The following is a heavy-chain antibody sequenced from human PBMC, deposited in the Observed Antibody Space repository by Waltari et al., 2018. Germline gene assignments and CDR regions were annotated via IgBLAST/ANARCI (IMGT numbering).Heavy chain of an antibody. D-gene: IGHD2-21*02. CDR2: IYTSGST. CDR3: ATYKCGGDCYNAFDI. Sequence: QVQLQESGPGLVKPSQTLSLTCTVSGGSISSGSYYWSWIRPPAGKGLEWIGRIYTSGSTNYNPSLKSRVTISVDTSKNQFSLKLSSVTAADTAVYYCATYKCGGDCYNAFDIWGQGTMVTVSS. J-gene: IGHJ3*02. CDR1: GGSISSGSYY. V-gene: IGHV4-61*02.